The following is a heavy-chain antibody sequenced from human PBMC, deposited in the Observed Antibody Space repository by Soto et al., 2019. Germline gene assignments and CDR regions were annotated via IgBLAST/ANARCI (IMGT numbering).Heavy chain of an antibody. V-gene: IGHV3-7*03. CDR1: GFTFSSYW. J-gene: IGHJ4*02. D-gene: IGHD6-19*01. Sequence: GGPLGLSCEASGFTFSSYWMNWVRQAPGKGLEWVAIIKKDGSEKYYVDSVKGRFTISRDNAKNSLYLQMNDLRAEDTAVYYCAGGSGWLIDYWGRGTLVTVSS. CDR3: AGGSGWLIDY. CDR2: IKKDGSEK.